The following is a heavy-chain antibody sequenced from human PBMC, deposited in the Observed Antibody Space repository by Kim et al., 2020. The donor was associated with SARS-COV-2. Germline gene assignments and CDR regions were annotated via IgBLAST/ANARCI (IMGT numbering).Heavy chain of an antibody. V-gene: IGHV3-23*01. CDR1: GFTFSNYA. CDR3: ARAGGWKTDNPFDI. J-gene: IGHJ3*02. D-gene: IGHD6-19*01. Sequence: GGSLRLSCAASGFTFSNYAMSWVRQAPGKGLEWVSVIRGGGSSNYYADSVKGRFTISRDNYKNTLYRQMNSLRAEDTAVYYCARAGGWKTDNPFDIWGQGRMVNVSS. CDR2: IRGGGSSN.